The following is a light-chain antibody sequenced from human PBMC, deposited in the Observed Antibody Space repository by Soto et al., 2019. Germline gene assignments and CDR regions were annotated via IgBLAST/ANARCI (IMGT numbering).Light chain of an antibody. CDR1: QNISSN. V-gene: IGKV3-15*01. J-gene: IGKJ3*01. Sequence: EIVMTQSPATLSVSPGERATLSCRASQNISSNLAWYQQKPGQAPRVLIDGASTRATGIPARFSGSGSGTEFTLTISSLQSEDFAVYYCQQYNNWPPFTFGPGTKVDIK. CDR2: GAS. CDR3: QQYNNWPPFT.